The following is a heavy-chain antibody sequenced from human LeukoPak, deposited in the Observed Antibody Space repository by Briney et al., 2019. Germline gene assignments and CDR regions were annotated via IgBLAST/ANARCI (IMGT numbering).Heavy chain of an antibody. D-gene: IGHD5-12*01. V-gene: IGHV3-48*01. J-gene: IGHJ5*02. CDR1: GFIFSQYS. CDR2: IRSSSET. Sequence: GGSPRLSCAASGFIFSQYSMNWVRQAPGKGLEWVSHIRSSSETFYADSVKGRFTISRDNARNSLYLQMNNLRGEDTAIYYCARDAGNSGYGCDLWGQGTLVTVSS. CDR3: ARDAGNSGYGCDL.